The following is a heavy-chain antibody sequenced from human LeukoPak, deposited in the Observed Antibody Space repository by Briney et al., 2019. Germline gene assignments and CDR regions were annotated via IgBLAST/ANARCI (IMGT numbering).Heavy chain of an antibody. CDR1: GYTFTSYY. Sequence: ASVKVSCKASGYTFTSYYMLWVRQAPGQGLEWMGIINPSGGSTSYAQKFQGRVTMTRDMSTSTAYMELSSLRSEDTAVYYCAREGPITMVRGVKAYYFDYWGQGTLVTVSS. V-gene: IGHV1-46*01. CDR3: AREGPITMVRGVKAYYFDY. J-gene: IGHJ4*02. D-gene: IGHD3-10*01. CDR2: INPSGGST.